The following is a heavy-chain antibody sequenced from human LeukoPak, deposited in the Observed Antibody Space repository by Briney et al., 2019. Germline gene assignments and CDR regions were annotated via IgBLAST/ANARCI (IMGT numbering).Heavy chain of an antibody. D-gene: IGHD4-17*01. CDR2: IYHSGST. Sequence: PSQTLSLTCTVSGGSISSGGYYWSWIRQPPGKGLEWIGYIYHSGSTYYNPSLKSRVTISVDRSKNQFSLKLSSVTAADTAVYYCARHTTYYFDYWGQGTLVTVSS. V-gene: IGHV4-30-2*01. CDR1: GGSISSGGYY. J-gene: IGHJ4*02. CDR3: ARHTTYYFDY.